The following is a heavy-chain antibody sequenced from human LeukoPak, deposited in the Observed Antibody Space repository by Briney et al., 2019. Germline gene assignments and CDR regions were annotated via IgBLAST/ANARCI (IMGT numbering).Heavy chain of an antibody. D-gene: IGHD4-17*01. CDR3: ARDYDDYGGYFDC. CDR1: GFTFSSYK. V-gene: IGHV3-48*02. J-gene: IGHJ4*02. CDR2: IRSSRSSI. Sequence: PGGSLRLSCAASGFTFSSYKTNWVRQAPGKGLEWISYIRSSRSSIYYADSVKGRFTISRDNAKNSLYLQMNSLRDEDTAVYYCARDYDDYGGYFDCWGQGTLVTVSS.